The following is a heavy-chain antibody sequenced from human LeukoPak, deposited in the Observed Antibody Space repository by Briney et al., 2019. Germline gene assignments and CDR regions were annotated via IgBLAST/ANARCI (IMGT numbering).Heavy chain of an antibody. J-gene: IGHJ4*02. CDR2: IKQDGSEK. CDR1: GFTFSSYW. D-gene: IGHD6-13*01. V-gene: IGHV3-7*01. CDR3: AKTYSSSWYYFDY. Sequence: GGSLRLSCAASGFTFSSYWMSWVRQAPGKGLEWVANIKQDGSEKYYVDSVKGRFTISRDNAKNSLYLQMNSLRAEDTAVYYCAKTYSSSWYYFDYWGQGTLVTVSS.